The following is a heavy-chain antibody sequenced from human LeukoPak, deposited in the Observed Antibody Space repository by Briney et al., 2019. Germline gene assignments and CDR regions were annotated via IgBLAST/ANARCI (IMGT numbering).Heavy chain of an antibody. CDR3: ARGSPPEDYDFWSGYYTFDY. Sequence: PSETLSLTCTVSGGSISSGDYYWSWIRQPPGKGLEWIGYIYYSGSTNYNPSLKSRVTISVDTSKNQFSLKLSSVTAADTAVYYCARGSPPEDYDFWSGYYTFDYWGQGTLVTVSS. J-gene: IGHJ4*02. CDR1: GGSISSGDYY. V-gene: IGHV4-61*08. D-gene: IGHD3-3*01. CDR2: IYYSGST.